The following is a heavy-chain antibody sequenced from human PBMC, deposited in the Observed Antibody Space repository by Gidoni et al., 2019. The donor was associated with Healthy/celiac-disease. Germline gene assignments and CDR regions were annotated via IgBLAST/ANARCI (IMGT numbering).Heavy chain of an antibody. CDR3: ARQIAAADYYYYYGMDV. CDR1: VGSISSYY. D-gene: IGHD6-13*01. Sequence: QVQLQESGPGLVKPSETLSLTCTVSVGSISSYYWSWIRQPPGQGLEWIGYIYYSGSTNYNPSLKSRVTISVDTSKNQFSLKLSSVTAADTAVYYCARQIAAADYYYYYGMDVWGQGTTVTVSS. J-gene: IGHJ6*02. V-gene: IGHV4-59*01. CDR2: IYYSGST.